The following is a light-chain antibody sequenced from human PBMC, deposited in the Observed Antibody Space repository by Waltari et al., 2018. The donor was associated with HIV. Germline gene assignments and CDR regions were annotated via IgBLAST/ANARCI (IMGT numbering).Light chain of an antibody. CDR3: QQSYSTPQ. CDR1: QSIGTS. J-gene: IGKJ1*01. CDR2: AAS. Sequence: DIQMTQSPSSLSTSVGDRVTITCRASQSIGTSLNWFQQKPGKAPNLLIFAASSLQTGVPSRFSGSGSGTDFTLTISSLQPEDFATYYCQQSYSTPQFGQGTKVEI. V-gene: IGKV1-39*01.